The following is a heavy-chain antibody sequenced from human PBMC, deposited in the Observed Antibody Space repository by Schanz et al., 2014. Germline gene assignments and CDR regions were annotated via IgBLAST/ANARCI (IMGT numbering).Heavy chain of an antibody. V-gene: IGHV3-7*01. D-gene: IGHD2-8*01. Sequence: EPLVVESGGGFVHPGGSLRLSCAASEFTFNTYCMSWVRQAPGKGLEWVASINQDGYDKHYVDSVEGRFTISRDNAKGSVYLQMNSLRAEDTAVYYCARDMLRRYGALEIWGRGTMVTVSS. J-gene: IGHJ3*02. CDR1: EFTFNTYC. CDR3: ARDMLRRYGALEI. CDR2: INQDGYDK.